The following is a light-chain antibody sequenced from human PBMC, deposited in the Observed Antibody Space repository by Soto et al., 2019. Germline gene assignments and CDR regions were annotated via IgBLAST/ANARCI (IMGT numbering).Light chain of an antibody. Sequence: EIVLTQSLATVSLAQGVRAAPAGRASQSVSLSLAWYQQKPGQAPRLLIYDASKRASGFPARFSGSGSGTDFTLTISSLEPEDFAVYYCQQRSNWPPTFGQGTRLEIK. CDR3: QQRSNWPPT. J-gene: IGKJ5*01. V-gene: IGKV3-11*01. CDR1: QSVSLS. CDR2: DAS.